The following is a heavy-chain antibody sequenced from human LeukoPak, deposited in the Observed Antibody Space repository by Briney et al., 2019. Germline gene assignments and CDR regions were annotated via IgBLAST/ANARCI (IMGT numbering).Heavy chain of an antibody. J-gene: IGHJ6*03. CDR2: ISSSGSTI. CDR1: GFTFSSFG. D-gene: IGHD4-17*01. V-gene: IGHV3-48*04. Sequence: GGSLRLSCAAYGFTFSSFGMSWVRQAPGKGLEWVSYISSSGSTIYYADSVKGRFTISRDNAKNSLYLQMNSLRAEDTAVYYCARDQYGDYRYDYYYYMDVWGKGTTVTVSS. CDR3: ARDQYGDYRYDYYYYMDV.